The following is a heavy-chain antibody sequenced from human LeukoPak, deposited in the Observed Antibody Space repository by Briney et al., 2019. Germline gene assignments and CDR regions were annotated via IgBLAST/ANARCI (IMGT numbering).Heavy chain of an antibody. J-gene: IGHJ4*02. D-gene: IGHD1-26*01. Sequence: GGSLRLSCAASGFTFSSYEMNWVRQAPGKGLEWVSFISSSGTTINQPDSVKGRFTISRDNAKNSVHLQMDDLRVEDTAVYYCARGWDRAHPTGFEFDVWGQGTLVTVSS. CDR1: GFTFSSYE. V-gene: IGHV3-48*03. CDR3: ARGWDRAHPTGFEFDV. CDR2: ISSSGTTI.